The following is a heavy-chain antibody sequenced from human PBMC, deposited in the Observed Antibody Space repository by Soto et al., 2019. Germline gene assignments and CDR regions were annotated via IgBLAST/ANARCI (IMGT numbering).Heavy chain of an antibody. CDR1: GFTFSNYA. CDR2: INGSGGST. D-gene: IGHD3-10*02. Sequence: DVQLLESGGGLVQPGGSLRLSWVVSGFTFSNYAMSWVRQAPGKGLEWVSEINGSGGSTYYADSVEGRVTISRDNSKSTLYLQMNRLRAEDTAVYYCAKDLLFGNTYCYFNYWGQGTLVTGSS. CDR3: AKDLLFGNTYCYFNY. V-gene: IGHV3-23*01. J-gene: IGHJ4*02.